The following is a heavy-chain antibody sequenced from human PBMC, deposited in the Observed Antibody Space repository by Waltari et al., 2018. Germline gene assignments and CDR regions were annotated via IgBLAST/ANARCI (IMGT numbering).Heavy chain of an antibody. D-gene: IGHD3-22*01. CDR2: IYHSGST. Sequence: QVQLQESGPGLVKPSETLSLTCAVSGYSISSGYYWGWIRQPPGKGLEWIGSIYHSGSTYYNPSLKSRVTISVDTSKNQFSLKLSSVTAADTAVYYCARVTDYCDSSGYYYVGYYYYGMDVWGQGTTVTVSS. V-gene: IGHV4-38-2*01. J-gene: IGHJ6*02. CDR1: GYSISSGYY. CDR3: ARVTDYCDSSGYYYVGYYYYGMDV.